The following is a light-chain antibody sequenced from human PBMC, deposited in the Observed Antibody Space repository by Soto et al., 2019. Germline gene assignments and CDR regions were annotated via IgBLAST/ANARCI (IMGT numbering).Light chain of an antibody. J-gene: IGKJ1*01. CDR2: DAS. V-gene: IGKV1-5*01. CDR3: QQDSSYST. Sequence: IHMKHSPSSLYASVGDRFTITCQASQNIKNYLNWYKQKPGKAPKLLIYDASSLESGVPSMLSGSGSGTEFTLTISIMNPDDFATYYCQQDSSYSTFGHGTKVDIK. CDR1: QNIKNY.